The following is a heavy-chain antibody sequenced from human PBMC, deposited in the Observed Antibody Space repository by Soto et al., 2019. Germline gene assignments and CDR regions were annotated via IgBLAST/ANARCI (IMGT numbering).Heavy chain of an antibody. V-gene: IGHV4-31*03. Sequence: PSETLSLTCTVSGGSISSGGYYWTWIRQHPGTGLEWIGYNYYSGITYYNPSLKSRVTISLDTSKNQFSLKLSSVTAADTAVYYCARGSSIAGLYYGMDVWGQGTTVTVSS. J-gene: IGHJ6*02. D-gene: IGHD6-6*01. CDR2: NYYSGIT. CDR1: GGSISSGGYY. CDR3: ARGSSIAGLYYGMDV.